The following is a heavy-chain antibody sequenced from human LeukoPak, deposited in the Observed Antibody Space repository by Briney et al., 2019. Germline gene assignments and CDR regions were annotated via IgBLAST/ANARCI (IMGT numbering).Heavy chain of an antibody. Sequence: PGGSLRLSCAASGFTFSSYAMSWVRQAPGKGLEWVSAISGSGGSTYYADSVKGRFTISRDNSKNTLYLQMNSLIAEDTAVYYCAKDLAVAGIRGWAFDIWGQGTMVTVSS. J-gene: IGHJ3*02. V-gene: IGHV3-23*01. CDR2: ISGSGGST. CDR1: GFTFSSYA. D-gene: IGHD6-19*01. CDR3: AKDLAVAGIRGWAFDI.